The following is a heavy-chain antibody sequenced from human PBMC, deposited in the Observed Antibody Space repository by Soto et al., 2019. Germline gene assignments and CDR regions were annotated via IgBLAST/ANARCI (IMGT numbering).Heavy chain of an antibody. D-gene: IGHD4-17*01. V-gene: IGHV4-4*02. J-gene: IGHJ3*01. CDR2: IYQSGYA. CDR3: ASRDPYGDYAHAFDV. CDR1: GGSIISSRW. Sequence: SETLSLTCAVSGGSIISSRWWNCVRQPPGKGLEWIGDIYQSGYANYVPSLKSRLTISVDRSKSQISLTLRSVTAADTAIYYCASRDPYGDYAHAFDVWGRGTMVTVS.